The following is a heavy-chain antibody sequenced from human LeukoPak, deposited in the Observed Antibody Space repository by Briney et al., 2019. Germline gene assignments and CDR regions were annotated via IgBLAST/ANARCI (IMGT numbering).Heavy chain of an antibody. D-gene: IGHD2-21*02. CDR1: GFTFSNYA. CDR2: ISYDGSNK. V-gene: IGHV3-30-3*01. J-gene: IGHJ4*02. Sequence: PGGSLRLSCAASGFTFSNYAMHWVRQAPGKGLEWVAVISYDGSNKYYADSVKGRFTISRDNSKNTLYLQMNSLRAEDTAVYYCAREWCGGDCYSSPADYWGQGTLVTVSS. CDR3: AREWCGGDCYSSPADY.